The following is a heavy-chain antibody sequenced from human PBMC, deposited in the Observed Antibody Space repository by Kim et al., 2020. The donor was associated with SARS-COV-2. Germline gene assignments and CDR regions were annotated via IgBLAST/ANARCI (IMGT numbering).Heavy chain of an antibody. CDR1: GGTFSSYA. Sequence: SVKVSCKASGGTFSSYAISWVRQAPGQGLEWMGGIIPIFGTANYAQKFQGRVTITADKSTSTAYMELSSLRSEDTAVYYCARDRLCDGGSCYDPYYYYYGMDVWGQGTTVTVSS. D-gene: IGHD2-15*01. CDR3: ARDRLCDGGSCYDPYYYYYGMDV. V-gene: IGHV1-69*06. J-gene: IGHJ6*02. CDR2: IIPIFGTA.